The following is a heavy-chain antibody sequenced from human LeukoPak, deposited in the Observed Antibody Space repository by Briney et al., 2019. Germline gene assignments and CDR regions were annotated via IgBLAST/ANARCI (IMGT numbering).Heavy chain of an antibody. V-gene: IGHV4-59*08. CDR2: IYYSGST. J-gene: IGHJ3*02. CDR3: ARHPRGKGLAFDI. CDR1: GGSISSDH. Sequence: SETLSLTCTVSGGSISSDHWTWIRQPPGKGLEWIAYIYYSGSTSYNPSLKSRASISVDTSKTQFSLKLTSVTAADTAMYYCARHPRGKGLAFDIWGQGTMVTVSS.